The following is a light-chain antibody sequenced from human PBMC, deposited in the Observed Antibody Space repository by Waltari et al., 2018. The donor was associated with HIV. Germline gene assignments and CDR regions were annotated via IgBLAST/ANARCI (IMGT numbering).Light chain of an antibody. Sequence: QSALTQPASVSGSPGQSITISSTGTSSDVGSYNLVSWYQQHQGKAPKLMIYEVNKRPSGVSNRFSGSKSGNTASLTISGLQAEDEADYYCCSYAGSSFVVFGGGTKLTVL. CDR2: EVN. V-gene: IGLV2-23*02. J-gene: IGLJ2*01. CDR1: SSDVGSYNL. CDR3: CSYAGSSFVV.